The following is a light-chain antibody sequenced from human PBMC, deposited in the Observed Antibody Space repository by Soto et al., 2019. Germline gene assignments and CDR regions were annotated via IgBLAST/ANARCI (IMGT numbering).Light chain of an antibody. J-gene: IGKJ2*01. CDR1: QSVSSSY. CDR2: GAS. CDR3: QHYGSSLYT. Sequence: EIVLTQSPGTLSLSPGERATLSCRASQSVSSSYLAWYQQKPGQAPRLLIYGASGKATGISDKFSGSGSGTDFTLTISSLEPEDFAVYYCQHYGSSLYTFGQGTKLDIK. V-gene: IGKV3-20*01.